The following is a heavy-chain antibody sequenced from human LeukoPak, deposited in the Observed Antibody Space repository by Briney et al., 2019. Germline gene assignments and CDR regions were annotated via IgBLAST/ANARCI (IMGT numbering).Heavy chain of an antibody. Sequence: SQTLSLTCAVSGGSISSGGYSWSWIRQPPGKGLEWIAYIYLSGSTYYNPSLKRRATIPVNSSKNQFSLKLSPVTAAEAAVYYGAGGAKLGDADFDYWGQGTLVTVSS. CDR2: IYLSGST. V-gene: IGHV4-30-2*01. D-gene: IGHD7-27*01. CDR1: GGSISSGGYS. J-gene: IGHJ4*02. CDR3: AGGAKLGDADFDY.